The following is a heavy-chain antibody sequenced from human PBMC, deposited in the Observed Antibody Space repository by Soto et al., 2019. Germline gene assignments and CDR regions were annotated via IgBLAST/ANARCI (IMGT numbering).Heavy chain of an antibody. CDR3: AKPNLYCSSTSCYDY. J-gene: IGHJ4*02. Sequence: PGGSLRLSCAASGFTFSSYAMSWVRQAPGKGLEWVSVISGSGGTIHYADSVKGRFTISRDNSKDALYLQMNSLRAEDTAVYYCAKPNLYCSSTSCYDYWGQGTLVTVSS. V-gene: IGHV3-23*01. D-gene: IGHD2-2*01. CDR1: GFTFSSYA. CDR2: ISGSGGTI.